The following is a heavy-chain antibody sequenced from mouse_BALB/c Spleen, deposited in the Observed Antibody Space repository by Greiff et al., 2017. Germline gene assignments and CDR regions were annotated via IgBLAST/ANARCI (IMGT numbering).Heavy chain of an antibody. CDR2: ISSGGST. Sequence: EVKLVESGGGLVKPGGSLKLSCAASGFTFSSYAMSWVRQTPEKRLEWVASISSGGSTYYPDSVKGRFTISRDNARNILYLQMSSLRSEDTAMYYCARDLLRAWFAYWGQGTLVTVSA. V-gene: IGHV5-6-5*01. J-gene: IGHJ3*01. CDR3: ARDLLRAWFAY. CDR1: GFTFSSYA. D-gene: IGHD1-1*01.